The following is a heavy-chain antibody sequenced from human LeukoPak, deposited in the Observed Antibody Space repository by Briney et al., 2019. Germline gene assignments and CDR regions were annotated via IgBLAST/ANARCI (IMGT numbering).Heavy chain of an antibody. D-gene: IGHD3-10*01. CDR3: ARVLFDYKWPDAFDI. CDR1: GGSISSGGYY. V-gene: IGHV4-31*03. Sequence: SETLSLTCTVSGGSISSGGYYWSWIRQHPGKGLEWIGYIYYSGSTYYNPSLKSRVTISVDMSKNQFSLKLSSVTAADTAVYYCARVLFDYKWPDAFDIWGQGTMVTVSS. J-gene: IGHJ3*02. CDR2: IYYSGST.